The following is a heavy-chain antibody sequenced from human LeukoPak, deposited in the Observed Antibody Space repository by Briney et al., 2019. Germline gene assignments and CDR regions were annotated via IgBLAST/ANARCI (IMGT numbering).Heavy chain of an antibody. CDR1: GASIDSSRYY. J-gene: IGHJ4*02. V-gene: IGHV4-39*01. CDR3: ARQNFRWELPGY. Sequence: PSETLSLTCTVSGASIDSSRYYWGWIRQPPGKGPEWIASIFYSGNSYNNPSLKSRVTMSVDTSKNQFSLKLTSVTAADTAVYYCARQNFRWELPGYWGQGTLVTVSS. D-gene: IGHD1-26*01. CDR2: IFYSGNS.